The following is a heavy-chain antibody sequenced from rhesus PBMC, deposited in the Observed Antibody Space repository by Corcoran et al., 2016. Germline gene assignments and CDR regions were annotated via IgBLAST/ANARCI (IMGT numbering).Heavy chain of an antibody. Sequence: QVQLQESGPGLVKPSETLSLTCAVSGGSIRSDYYYWYWIRQPPGKGLEGIGNIYGNMATTYYNPSLKSRVTISKDTSKNQFFLELGSVTAADTAVYYCARVYEDDYGYYYTGSLDVWGRGVLVTVSS. V-gene: IGHV4S9*01. J-gene: IGHJ5-2*02. CDR1: GGSIRSDYYY. D-gene: IGHD3-9*01. CDR3: ARVYEDDYGYYYTGSLDV. CDR2: IYGNMATT.